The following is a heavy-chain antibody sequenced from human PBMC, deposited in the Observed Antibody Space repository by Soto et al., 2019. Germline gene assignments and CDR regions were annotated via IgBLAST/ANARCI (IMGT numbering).Heavy chain of an antibody. CDR2: IHHSGST. D-gene: IGHD3-10*01. V-gene: IGHV4-31*03. Sequence: QVQLQESAPGLVKASQTLSLTCNVSGGSISSGGYYWTWIRQHPGKGLEWIGNIHHSGSTFYNPSLKSRVSISVDTSKNQFSLKLSSVTAADTAVYFCVRGVLSWGQGTLVTVSS. J-gene: IGHJ1*01. CDR3: VRGVLS. CDR1: GGSISSGGYY.